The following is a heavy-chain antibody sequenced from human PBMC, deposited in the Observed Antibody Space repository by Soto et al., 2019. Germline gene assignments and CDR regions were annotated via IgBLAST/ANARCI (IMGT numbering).Heavy chain of an antibody. CDR2: ISSSSSYI. V-gene: IGHV3-21*01. Sequence: NPGGSLRLSCAASGFTFSSYSMNWVRQAPGKGLEWVSSISSSSSYIYYADSVKGRFTISRDNAKNSLYLQMNSLRAEDTAVYYCARGFYCSGGSCCLDYWGQGTLVTVSS. CDR3: ARGFYCSGGSCCLDY. CDR1: GFTFSSYS. D-gene: IGHD2-15*01. J-gene: IGHJ4*02.